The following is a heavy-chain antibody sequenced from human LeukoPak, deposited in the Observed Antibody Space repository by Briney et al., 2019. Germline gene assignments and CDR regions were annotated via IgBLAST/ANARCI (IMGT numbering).Heavy chain of an antibody. V-gene: IGHV1-18*01. Sequence: ASVKVSCKASGYTFTSYGISWVRQAPGQGLEWMGWISAYNGNTNYAQKLQGRVTMTTDTSTSTAYMELRSLRSDDTAVYYCARTHVGYCSGGSCYPVSGFDYWGQGTLVTVSS. CDR3: ARTHVGYCSGGSCYPVSGFDY. J-gene: IGHJ4*02. CDR1: GYTFTSYG. CDR2: ISAYNGNT. D-gene: IGHD2-15*01.